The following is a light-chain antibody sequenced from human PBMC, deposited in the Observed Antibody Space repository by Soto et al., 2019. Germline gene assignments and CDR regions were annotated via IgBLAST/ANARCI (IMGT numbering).Light chain of an antibody. CDR1: QSISSW. V-gene: IGKV1-5*03. J-gene: IGKJ1*01. Sequence: DIQMTQSPSTLSASVGDRVTITCRASQSISSWLAWYQQKPGKAPKLLIYKASTLQTGVPSRFSGSGSGTEFTLTISSLQPDDFAVYSCQQYNSFLWTFGQGTKVELK. CDR2: KAS. CDR3: QQYNSFLWT.